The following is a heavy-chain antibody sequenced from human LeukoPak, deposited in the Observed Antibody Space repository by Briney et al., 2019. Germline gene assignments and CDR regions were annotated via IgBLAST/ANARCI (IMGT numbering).Heavy chain of an antibody. V-gene: IGHV4-34*01. CDR3: ATLGEYYDSSGYYYN. D-gene: IGHD3-22*01. Sequence: KPSETLSLTCAVYGGSFSGYYWSWIRQPPGKGLEWIGEINHSGSTNYNPSLKSRVTISVDTSKNQFSLKLTSVTAADTAVYYRATLGEYYDSSGYYYNWGQGTLVTVSS. CDR1: GGSFSGYY. J-gene: IGHJ4*02. CDR2: INHSGST.